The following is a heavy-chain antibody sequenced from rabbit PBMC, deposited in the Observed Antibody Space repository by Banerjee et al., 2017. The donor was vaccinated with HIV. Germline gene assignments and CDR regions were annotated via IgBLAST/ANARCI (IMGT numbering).Heavy chain of an antibody. V-gene: IGHV1S7*01. CDR1: GLDFSSYS. J-gene: IGHJ4*01. Sequence: QLVESGGGLVQPGGSLKLSCKASGLDFSSYSMSWVRQAPGKGLEWIGYIDPVFGSTYYASWVNGRFTISSHNAQNTLYLQLDSLTAADTATYFCARAYDGSTYYFNLWGPGTLVTVS. CDR3: ARAYDGSTYYFNL. CDR2: IDPVFGST. D-gene: IGHD4-2*01.